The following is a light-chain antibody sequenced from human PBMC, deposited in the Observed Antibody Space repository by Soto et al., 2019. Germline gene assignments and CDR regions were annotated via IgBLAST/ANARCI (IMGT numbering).Light chain of an antibody. CDR3: QQRSNWPPIT. V-gene: IGKV3D-11*02. Sequence: EIVMTQSPATLSVSPGGRATLSCMASQSISDTLAWYQQKPGQAPRLLIHGASTRATGIPARFSGSGPGTDFTLTISSLEPEDFAVYYCQQRSNWPPITFGQGTRLEIK. CDR2: GAS. J-gene: IGKJ5*01. CDR1: QSISDT.